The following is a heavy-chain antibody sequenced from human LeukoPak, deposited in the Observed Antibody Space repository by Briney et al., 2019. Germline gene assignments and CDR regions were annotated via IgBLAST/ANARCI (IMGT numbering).Heavy chain of an antibody. V-gene: IGHV4-39*01. CDR3: ARQAIQYLSDPFDI. J-gene: IGHJ3*02. CDR2: MSYGGTP. Sequence: PSETLSLTCTVSGGSFSTISYYWGWLRQPPGKVLGWIGSMSYGGTPFYNPSLRSRVTISVDTSRNHFSLKLISVTAADTAVYHCARQAIQYLSDPFDIWGQGTMVTVSS. D-gene: IGHD4-11*01. CDR1: GGSFSTISYY.